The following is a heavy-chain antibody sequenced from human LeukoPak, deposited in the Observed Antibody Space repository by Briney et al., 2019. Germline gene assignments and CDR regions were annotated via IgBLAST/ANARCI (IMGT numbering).Heavy chain of an antibody. CDR3: AKDRAFGQFLWGNDY. CDR2: INSDGSST. J-gene: IGHJ4*02. Sequence: PGGSLRLSCAASGFTFSSYWMHWVRQAPGKGLVWVSRINSDGSSTSYADSVKGRFTISRDNAKTSLYLQMNSLRAEDTAVYYCAKDRAFGQFLWGNDYWGQGTLVTVSS. V-gene: IGHV3-74*01. D-gene: IGHD3-10*01. CDR1: GFTFSSYW.